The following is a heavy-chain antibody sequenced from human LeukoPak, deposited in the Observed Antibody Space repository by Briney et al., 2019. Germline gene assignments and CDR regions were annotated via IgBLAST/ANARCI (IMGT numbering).Heavy chain of an antibody. CDR2: IYYSGST. Sequence: PSETLSLTCTVSGGSISSYYWSWIRQPPGKGLEWIGYIYYSGSTNYNPSLKSRVTISVDTSKNQFSLKLSSVTAADTAVYYCARDGDDYGDYSPPKWGQGTLVTVSS. D-gene: IGHD4-17*01. J-gene: IGHJ4*02. CDR3: ARDGDDYGDYSPPK. V-gene: IGHV4-59*12. CDR1: GGSISSYY.